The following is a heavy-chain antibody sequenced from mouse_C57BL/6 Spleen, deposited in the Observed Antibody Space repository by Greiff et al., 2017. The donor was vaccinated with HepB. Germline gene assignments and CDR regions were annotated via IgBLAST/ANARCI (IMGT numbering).Heavy chain of an antibody. CDR1: GYSITSGYY. CDR2: ISYDGSN. V-gene: IGHV3-6*01. Sequence: DVQLQESGPGLVKPSQSLSLTCSVTGYSITSGYYWNWIRQFPGNKLEWMGYISYDGSNNYNPSLKNRISITRDTSKNQFFLKLNSVTTEDTATYYCARWLLLGDVHWYFDVWGTGTTVTVSS. CDR3: ARWLLLGDVHWYFDV. D-gene: IGHD2-3*01. J-gene: IGHJ1*03.